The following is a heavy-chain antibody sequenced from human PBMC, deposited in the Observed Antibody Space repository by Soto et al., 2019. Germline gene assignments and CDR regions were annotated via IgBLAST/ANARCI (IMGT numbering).Heavy chain of an antibody. V-gene: IGHV4-59*01. CDR3: ASDRSSGWDQGYGMDV. CDR1: GGSISTYY. Sequence: PSETLSLTCTVSGGSISTYYWSWIRQPPGKGREWIGYIYYSGSTSYNPSLKSRVTISVDTSKNQFSLKLRSVTAADTAVYYCASDRSSGWDQGYGMDVWGQGTTVTVSS. J-gene: IGHJ6*02. CDR2: IYYSGST. D-gene: IGHD6-19*01.